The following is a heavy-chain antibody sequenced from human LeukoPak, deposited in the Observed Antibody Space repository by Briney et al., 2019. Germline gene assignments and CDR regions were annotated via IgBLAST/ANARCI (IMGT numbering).Heavy chain of an antibody. V-gene: IGHV6-1*01. Sequence: SQTRSLTCAISGDSVSSNSAAWNWIRQSPSRGLEWLGRTYYRSKWYNDYAVSVKSRITINPDTSKNQFSLQLNSVTPEDTAVYYCARGGIAVAGTPRVYFDYWGQGTLVTVSS. CDR2: TYYRSKWYN. CDR3: ARGGIAVAGTPRVYFDY. D-gene: IGHD6-19*01. J-gene: IGHJ4*02. CDR1: GDSVSSNSAA.